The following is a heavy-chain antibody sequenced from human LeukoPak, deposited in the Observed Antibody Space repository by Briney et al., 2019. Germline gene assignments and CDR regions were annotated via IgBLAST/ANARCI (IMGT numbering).Heavy chain of an antibody. J-gene: IGHJ4*02. CDR2: IYTSGST. Sequence: SETLSLTCTVSGGSISIYYWSWIRQPAGKGLEWIGRIYTSGSTNYNPSLKSRVTISVDTSKNQFSLKLSSVTAADTAVYYCATIPTYYYDSSGPPFDYWGQGTLVTVSS. V-gene: IGHV4-4*07. D-gene: IGHD3-22*01. CDR3: ATIPTYYYDSSGPPFDY. CDR1: GGSISIYY.